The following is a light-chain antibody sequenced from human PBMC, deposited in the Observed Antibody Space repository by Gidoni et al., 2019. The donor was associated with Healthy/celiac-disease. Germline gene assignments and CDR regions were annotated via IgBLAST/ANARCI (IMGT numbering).Light chain of an antibody. J-gene: IGKJ1*01. CDR1: QSISSN. Sequence: IVMTQSPAILSVSPGERATLSCRASQSISSNLAWYQQKPGQAPRLLMYGSSTRATGIPARFSGSGSGTEFTLTISSLQSEDFAVYYCQHYNNWPPWTFXXXTKVEIK. CDR2: GSS. V-gene: IGKV3-15*01. CDR3: QHYNNWPPWT.